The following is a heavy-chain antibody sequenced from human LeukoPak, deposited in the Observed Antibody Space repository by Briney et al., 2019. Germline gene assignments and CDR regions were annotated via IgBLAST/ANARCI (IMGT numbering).Heavy chain of an antibody. CDR2: INPNSGGT. CDR1: GYTFTGYY. CDR3: ASMQLGATLFDY. D-gene: IGHD1-26*01. J-gene: IGHJ4*02. Sequence: ASVKVSCKASGYTFTGYYMHWVRQAPGQGLEWMGWINPNSGGTNYAQKFQGRVTMTRGTSISTAYMELSRLRSDDTAVYYCASMQLGATLFDYWGQGTLVTVSS. V-gene: IGHV1-2*02.